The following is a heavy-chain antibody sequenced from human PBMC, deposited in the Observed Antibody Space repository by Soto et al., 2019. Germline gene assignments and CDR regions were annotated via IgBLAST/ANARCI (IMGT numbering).Heavy chain of an antibody. CDR1: GFTFSSYS. V-gene: IGHV3-21*01. Sequence: GGSLRLSCAASGFTFSSYSMNWVRQAPGKGLEWVSSISSSSSYIYYADSVKGRFTISRDNAKNSLYLQMNSLRAEDTAVYYCARDEAQWLVLGGGDYFDYWGQGTLVTVSA. D-gene: IGHD6-19*01. CDR2: ISSSSSYI. J-gene: IGHJ4*02. CDR3: ARDEAQWLVLGGGDYFDY.